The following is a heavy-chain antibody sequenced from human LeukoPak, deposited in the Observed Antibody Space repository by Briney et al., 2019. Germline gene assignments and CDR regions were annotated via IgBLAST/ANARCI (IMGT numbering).Heavy chain of an antibody. Sequence: SGGSLRLSCTASGFTFGDYAMTWFRQAPGQGLHRVSYISSGGSTTYYADSVKGRFTISRDNAKNSLYLQMNSLRAEDTAVYYCARVQQPSGIQGYYYGMDVWGQGTTVTVSS. CDR2: ISSGGSTT. V-gene: IGHV3-48*03. J-gene: IGHJ6*02. D-gene: IGHD6-13*01. CDR3: ARVQQPSGIQGYYYGMDV. CDR1: GFTFGDYA.